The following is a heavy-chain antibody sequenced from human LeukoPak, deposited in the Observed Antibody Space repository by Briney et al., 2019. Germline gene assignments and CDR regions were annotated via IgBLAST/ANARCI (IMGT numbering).Heavy chain of an antibody. D-gene: IGHD3-10*01. J-gene: IGHJ4*02. Sequence: GGSLRLSCAASGFTFSSYGMHWVRQAPGKGLEWVAVISYEGSNKYYADSVKGRFTISRDNSKNTLYLQMNSLRAEDTAVYYCARDLGNYYGSGSYYDYWGQGTLVTVSS. CDR1: GFTFSSYG. V-gene: IGHV3-30*03. CDR3: ARDLGNYYGSGSYYDY. CDR2: ISYEGSNK.